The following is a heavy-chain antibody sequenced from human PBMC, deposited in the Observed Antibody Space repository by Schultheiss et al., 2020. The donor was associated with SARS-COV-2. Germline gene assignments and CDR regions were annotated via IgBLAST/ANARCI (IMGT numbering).Heavy chain of an antibody. D-gene: IGHD3-10*01. CDR2: INPNSGGT. J-gene: IGHJ4*02. Sequence: ASVKVSCKASGYTFTGYYMHWVRQAPGQGLEWMGWINPNSGGTNYAQKFQGRVTMTRDTSTSTVYMELRSLRSDDTAVYYCARDSQMDYGSGSRWGQGTLVTVSS. V-gene: IGHV1-2*02. CDR3: ARDSQMDYGSGSR. CDR1: GYTFTGYY.